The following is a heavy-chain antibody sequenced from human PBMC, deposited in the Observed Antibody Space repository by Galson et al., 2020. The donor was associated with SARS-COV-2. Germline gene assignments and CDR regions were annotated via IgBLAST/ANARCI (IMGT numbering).Heavy chain of an antibody. CDR3: AREDPVLDACDI. V-gene: IGHV3-30*01. Sequence: GESLKISCAASGFTFSSYAMHWVRQAPGKGLEWVAVISYDGSNKYYADSVKGRFTISRDNSKNTLYLQMNSLRAEDTAVYYCAREDPVLDACDIWGQGTMVTVSS. CDR2: ISYDGSNK. CDR1: GFTFSSYA. J-gene: IGHJ3*02.